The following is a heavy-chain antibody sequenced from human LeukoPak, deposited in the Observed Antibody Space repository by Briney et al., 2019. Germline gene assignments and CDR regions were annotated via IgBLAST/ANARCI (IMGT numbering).Heavy chain of an antibody. V-gene: IGHV4-39*07. J-gene: IGHJ5*02. CDR1: GDTISTSFYY. D-gene: IGHD1-26*01. CDR3: AKNGQSGFSFDP. CDR2: GGNSGGT. Sequence: SETLSLTCTVSGDTISTSFYYWSWIRQPPGKGLEWIGEGGNSGGTKFNPSLKSRVTISADTSKNQFSLKLSSVTAADTAVYYCAKNGQSGFSFDPWGQGTLVTVSS.